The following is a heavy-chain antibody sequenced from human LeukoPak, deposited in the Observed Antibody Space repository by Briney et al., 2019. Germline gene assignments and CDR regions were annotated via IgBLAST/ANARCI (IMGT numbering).Heavy chain of an antibody. J-gene: IGHJ6*03. Sequence: SVKVSCKASGGTFSSYAISWVRQAPGQGLEWMGGIIPIFGTANYAQKFQGRVTITADKSTSTAYMELSSLRSEDTAVYYCARHGSITMVRGRLRYYYMDVWGKGTTVTISS. D-gene: IGHD3-10*01. V-gene: IGHV1-69*06. CDR2: IIPIFGTA. CDR3: ARHGSITMVRGRLRYYYMDV. CDR1: GGTFSSYA.